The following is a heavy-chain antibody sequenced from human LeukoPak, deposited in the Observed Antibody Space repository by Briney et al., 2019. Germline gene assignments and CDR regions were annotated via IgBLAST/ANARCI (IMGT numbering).Heavy chain of an antibody. CDR2: ISTSSSYI. CDR3: ARNRCSGGICYCFDY. Sequence: PGGSLRLSCAASGFTFSSYAMSWVRQAPGKGLGWVSSISTSSSYIYYEDSVRGRFTISRDNAKNSLYLQVSSLRAEDTAVYYCARNRCSGGICYCFDYWGLGTLVTVSS. J-gene: IGHJ4*02. CDR1: GFTFSSYA. V-gene: IGHV3-21*01. D-gene: IGHD2-15*01.